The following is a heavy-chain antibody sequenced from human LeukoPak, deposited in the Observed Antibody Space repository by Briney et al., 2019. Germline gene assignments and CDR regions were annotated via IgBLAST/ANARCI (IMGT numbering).Heavy chain of an antibody. CDR3: AKDGVPKGYGARDWFDP. D-gene: IGHD4-17*01. CDR2: ISYDGSNK. J-gene: IGHJ5*02. CDR1: GFTFSSYG. Sequence: GGSLRLSCAASGFTFSSYGMHWVRQAPDKGLEWVAVISYDGSNKYYADSVKGRFTISRDNSKNTLYLQMNSLRAEDTAVYYCAKDGVPKGYGARDWFDPWGQGTLVTVSS. V-gene: IGHV3-30*18.